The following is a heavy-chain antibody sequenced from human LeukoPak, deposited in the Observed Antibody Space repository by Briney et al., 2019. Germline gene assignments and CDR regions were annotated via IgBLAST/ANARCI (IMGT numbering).Heavy chain of an antibody. CDR2: ISSSSSYI. CDR1: GFTFSSYS. CDR3: ARVNTYSSSWYDY. J-gene: IGHJ4*02. D-gene: IGHD6-13*01. Sequence: GGSLRLSCAASGFTFSSYSMNWVRQAPGKGLEWVSSISSSSSYIYYADSVKGRFTTSRDNAKNSLYLQMNSLRAEDTAVYYCARVNTYSSSWYDYWGQGTLVTVSS. V-gene: IGHV3-21*01.